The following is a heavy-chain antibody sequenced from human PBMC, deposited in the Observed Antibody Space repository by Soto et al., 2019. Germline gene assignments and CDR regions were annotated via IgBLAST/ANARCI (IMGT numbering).Heavy chain of an antibody. J-gene: IGHJ6*02. V-gene: IGHV1-69*01. CDR2: IIPIFGTA. Sequence: QVQLVQSGAEVKKPGSSVKVSCKASGGTFSSYAISWVRQAPGQGLEWMGGIIPIFGTANYAQKFQGRVTIPADEATSTAYMGLSSRRSEDTAVYYCARDFLAVYGDYDGGYYGMDVWGQGTTVTASS. CDR1: GGTFSSYA. CDR3: ARDFLAVYGDYDGGYYGMDV. D-gene: IGHD4-17*01.